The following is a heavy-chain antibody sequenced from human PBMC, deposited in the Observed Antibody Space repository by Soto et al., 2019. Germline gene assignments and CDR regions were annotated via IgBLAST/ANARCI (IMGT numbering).Heavy chain of an antibody. V-gene: IGHV3-23*01. CDR3: AKGGDSWSGYSPH. D-gene: IGHD3-3*01. Sequence: GGSLRLSCAASGFGFSHYVMSWVRQAPGKGLEWVSGISATAVSSYSADTVKGRFTISRDNSQNMLYLQMNSLTAEDTAVYYCAKGGDSWSGYSPHWGQGTLVTVST. J-gene: IGHJ4*02. CDR2: ISATAVSS. CDR1: GFGFSHYV.